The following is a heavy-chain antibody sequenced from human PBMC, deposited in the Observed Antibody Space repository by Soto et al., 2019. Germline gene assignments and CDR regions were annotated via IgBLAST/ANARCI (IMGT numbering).Heavy chain of an antibody. CDR1: GGTLSSYA. V-gene: IGHV1-69*06. D-gene: IGHD3-22*01. Sequence: SVKVSCKASGGTLSSYAISWVRQAPGQGLEWMGGIIPIFGTANYAQKFQGRVTITADKSTSTAYMELSSLRSEDTAVYYCARYYYDSSGYFWYYGMDVWGQGTKVTVSS. CDR2: IIPIFGTA. J-gene: IGHJ6*02. CDR3: ARYYYDSSGYFWYYGMDV.